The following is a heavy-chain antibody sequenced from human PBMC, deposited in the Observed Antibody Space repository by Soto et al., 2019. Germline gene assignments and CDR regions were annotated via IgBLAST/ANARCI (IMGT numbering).Heavy chain of an antibody. V-gene: IGHV3-23*01. J-gene: IGHJ3*02. CDR2: ISGSGGST. CDR3: EKDRNYCTNGVCYNAFDI. CDR1: GFTLRSYA. Sequence: GGSLRLSCAASGFTLRSYAMSWVRQAQGRGLEWVSAISGSGGSTYYADSVKGRFTISRDNSKNTLYLQMNSLRAEDTAVYYCEKDRNYCTNGVCYNAFDIWGQGTMVTVSS. D-gene: IGHD2-8*01.